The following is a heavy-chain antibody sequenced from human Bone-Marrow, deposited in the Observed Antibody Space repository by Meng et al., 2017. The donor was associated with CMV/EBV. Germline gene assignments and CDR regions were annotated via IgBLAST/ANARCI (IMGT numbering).Heavy chain of an antibody. Sequence: GESLKISCAASGFTFSSYEMNWVRQAPGKGLEWVSYISSSGSTIYYADSVEGRFTISRDNAKNSLYLQMNSLRAEDTAVYYCARIYCGGDCYPPDPWFDPWGQGTLVTVSS. CDR3: ARIYCGGDCYPPDPWFDP. J-gene: IGHJ5*02. D-gene: IGHD2-21*01. V-gene: IGHV3-48*03. CDR2: ISSSGSTI. CDR1: GFTFSSYE.